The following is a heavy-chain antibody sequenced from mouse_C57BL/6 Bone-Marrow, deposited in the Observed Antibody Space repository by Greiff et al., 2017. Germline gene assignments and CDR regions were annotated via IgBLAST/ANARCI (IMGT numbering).Heavy chain of an antibody. J-gene: IGHJ1*03. CDR3: TFYYYGSSSYWYFDV. Sequence: EVKLMESGAELVRPGASVKLSCTASGFNIKDDYMHWVKQRPEQGLEWIGWIDPENGDTEYASKFQGKATITADTSSNIAYLQLSSLTSEDTAVYYCTFYYYGSSSYWYFDVWGTGTTVTVSS. D-gene: IGHD1-1*01. V-gene: IGHV14-4*01. CDR2: IDPENGDT. CDR1: GFNIKDDY.